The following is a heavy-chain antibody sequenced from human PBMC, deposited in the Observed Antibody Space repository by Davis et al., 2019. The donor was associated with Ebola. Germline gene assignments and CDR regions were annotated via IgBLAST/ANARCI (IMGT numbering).Heavy chain of an antibody. Sequence: PGGSLRLSCAASGFTFSSNWMTWVRQAPGKGLEWVANIKQDGSEKFYVDSVKGRFTISRDNAKNSLYLQMNSLRAEDTAVYYCARGRGHNFYWGQGTLVTVSS. V-gene: IGHV3-7*03. CDR2: IKQDGSEK. D-gene: IGHD5-12*01. CDR3: ARGRGHNFY. J-gene: IGHJ4*02. CDR1: GFTFSSNW.